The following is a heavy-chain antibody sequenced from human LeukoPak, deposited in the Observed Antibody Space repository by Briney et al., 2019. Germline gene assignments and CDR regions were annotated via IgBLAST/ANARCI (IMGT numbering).Heavy chain of an antibody. Sequence: ASVKVSCKASGYTFTGYYMHWVRQAPGQGLEWMGWINPNSGGTNYAQKFQGRVTMTRDTSISTAYMALSRLRSDDTAVYYCARAGYCSSTSCYPSYWGQGTLVTVSS. J-gene: IGHJ4*02. CDR1: GYTFTGYY. V-gene: IGHV1-2*02. D-gene: IGHD2-2*01. CDR3: ARAGYCSSTSCYPSY. CDR2: INPNSGGT.